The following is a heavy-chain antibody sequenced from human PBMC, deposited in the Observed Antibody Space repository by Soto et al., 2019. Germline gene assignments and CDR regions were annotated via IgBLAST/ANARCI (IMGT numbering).Heavy chain of an antibody. CDR2: IIPIFGTA. Sequence: GASVKVSCKASGGTFSSYAISWVRQAPGQGLEWMGGIIPIFGTANYAQKFQGRVTITADESTSTAYMELSSLRSEDTAVYYCASLDSSGSYYDRYDAFDIWGQGTMVTVSS. CDR3: ASLDSSGSYYDRYDAFDI. J-gene: IGHJ3*02. D-gene: IGHD3-22*01. V-gene: IGHV1-69*13. CDR1: GGTFSSYA.